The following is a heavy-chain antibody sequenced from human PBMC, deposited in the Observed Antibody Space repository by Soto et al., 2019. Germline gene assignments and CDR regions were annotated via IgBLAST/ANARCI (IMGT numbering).Heavy chain of an antibody. Sequence: EVQLLESGGGLVQPGGSLRLSCAASGFSFSNYAMSWVRQAPGKGLEWVAAISGSGGTTYYADSVKGRFTISRDNSKNTLYRQMNSLRAEDTAVYYCAKESRWLAPSPFDYWGQGTLVTVSS. V-gene: IGHV3-23*01. CDR1: GFSFSNYA. CDR3: AKESRWLAPSPFDY. CDR2: ISGSGGTT. J-gene: IGHJ4*02. D-gene: IGHD6-19*01.